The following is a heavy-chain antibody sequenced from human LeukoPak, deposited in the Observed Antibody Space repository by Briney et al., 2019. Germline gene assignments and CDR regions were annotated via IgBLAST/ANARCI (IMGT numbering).Heavy chain of an antibody. J-gene: IGHJ4*02. CDR1: GFIFSSYW. CDR2: INSDGSST. D-gene: IGHD4-17*01. V-gene: IGHV3-74*01. CDR3: ARDTDTVTTILDY. Sequence: GGSLRLSCAASGFIFSSYWMSWVRQAPGKGLVWVSRINSDGSSTSYADSVKGRFTISRDNAKNTLYLQMNSLRAEDTAVYYCARDTDTVTTILDYWGQGTLVTVSS.